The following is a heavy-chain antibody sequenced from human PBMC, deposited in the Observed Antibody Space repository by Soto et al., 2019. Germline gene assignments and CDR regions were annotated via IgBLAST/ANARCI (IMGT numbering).Heavy chain of an antibody. J-gene: IGHJ6*02. V-gene: IGHV3-30-3*01. CDR2: ISYDGSNK. Sequence: GGSLRLSCAASGFTFSSYAMHWVRQAPGKGLEWVAVISYDGSNKYYADSVKGRFTISRDNSKNTLYLQMNSLRAEDTAVYYCARESGRAIAVAGSYYYGMDVWGQGTTVTVSS. CDR3: ARESGRAIAVAGSYYYGMDV. CDR1: GFTFSSYA. D-gene: IGHD6-19*01.